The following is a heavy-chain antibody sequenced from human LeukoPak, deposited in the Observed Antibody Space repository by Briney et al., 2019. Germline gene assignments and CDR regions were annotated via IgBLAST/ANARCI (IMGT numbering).Heavy chain of an antibody. J-gene: IGHJ4*02. Sequence: SETLSLTCTVSGYSISSGYYWGWIRQPAGKGLEWIGRIYTSGSTNYNPSLKSRVTMSVDTSKNQFSLKLSSVTAADTAVYYCASSSGSGSYFGYENWGQGTLVTVSS. CDR3: ASSSGSGSYFGYEN. CDR2: IYTSGST. V-gene: IGHV4-4*07. CDR1: GYSISSGYY. D-gene: IGHD3-10*01.